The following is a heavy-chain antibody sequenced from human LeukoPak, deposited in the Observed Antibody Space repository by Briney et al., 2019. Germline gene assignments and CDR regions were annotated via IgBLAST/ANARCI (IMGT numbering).Heavy chain of an antibody. D-gene: IGHD3-3*01. CDR3: ARDVEWSPYYYMDV. CDR1: GGSISSYY. Sequence: SETLSLTCTVSGGSISSYYWSWIRQPPGKGLEWIGYIYYSGSTNYNPSLKSRVTITVDTSKNQFSLKLSSVTAADTAVYYCARDVEWSPYYYMDVWGKGTTVTVSS. CDR2: IYYSGST. V-gene: IGHV4-59*01. J-gene: IGHJ6*03.